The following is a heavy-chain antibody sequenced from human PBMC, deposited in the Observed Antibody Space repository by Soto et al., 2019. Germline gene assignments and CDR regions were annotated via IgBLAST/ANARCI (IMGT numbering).Heavy chain of an antibody. Sequence: PSEPLSLTCAVSGYVITNGYHWGWIRQPPGKELEWIGTISHIGDTYYNPSLKSRVTISIDTAKNHLSLILSSVTAADTATYYCTRIYCTTTSCFINGMDVWGQGTTVTVSS. CDR2: ISHIGDT. CDR1: GYVITNGYH. D-gene: IGHD2-2*01. V-gene: IGHV4-38-2*01. J-gene: IGHJ6*02. CDR3: TRIYCTTTSCFINGMDV.